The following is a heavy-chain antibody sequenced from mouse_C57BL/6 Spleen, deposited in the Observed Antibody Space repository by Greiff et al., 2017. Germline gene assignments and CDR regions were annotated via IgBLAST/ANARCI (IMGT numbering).Heavy chain of an antibody. Sequence: EVKLMESGPGLVKPSQSLSLTCSVTGYSITSGYYWNWIRQFPGNQLEWMGYISYDGSNNYNPSLKNRISITRDTSKNQFVLKLNSVTTEDTATYYCASSNFYFDYWGQGTTLTVSS. D-gene: IGHD4-1*01. J-gene: IGHJ2*01. V-gene: IGHV3-6*01. CDR2: ISYDGSN. CDR1: GYSITSGYY. CDR3: ASSNFYFDY.